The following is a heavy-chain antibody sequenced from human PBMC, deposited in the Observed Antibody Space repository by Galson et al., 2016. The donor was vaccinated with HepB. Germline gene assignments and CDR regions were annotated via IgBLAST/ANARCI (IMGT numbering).Heavy chain of an antibody. Sequence: SVKVSCKASGYTFSDFYIQWVRQAPGQGLEWVGWINPNSAGTNHAQKFQTRVSMSRDMSISTAYMELSGLTSDDTAAYYCARFRLRGASHGMDVWGQGTTVIVSS. CDR1: GYTFSDFY. D-gene: IGHD1-26*01. CDR2: INPNSAGT. CDR3: ARFRLRGASHGMDV. V-gene: IGHV1-2*02. J-gene: IGHJ6*02.